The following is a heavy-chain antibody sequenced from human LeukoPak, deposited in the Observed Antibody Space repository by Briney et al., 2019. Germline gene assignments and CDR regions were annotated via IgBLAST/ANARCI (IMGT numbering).Heavy chain of an antibody. J-gene: IGHJ4*02. V-gene: IGHV3-7*05. CDR2: IKPGGGEK. D-gene: IGHD2-15*01. Sequence: GGSLRLSCAASGFTFSNFWMNWVRQPPGRGLEWVAGIKPGGGEKYYVDSVKGRFTISRDNAKESFYLQMNGLRPEDTAVYYALSAAGYWGQGTLVTASS. CDR3: LSAAGY. CDR1: GFTFSNFW.